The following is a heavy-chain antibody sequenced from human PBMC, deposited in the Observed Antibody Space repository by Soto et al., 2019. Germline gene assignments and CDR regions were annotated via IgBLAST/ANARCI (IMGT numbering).Heavy chain of an antibody. CDR2: IYYSGSA. CDR3: ARGGDIVVSYYYYGMDV. V-gene: IGHV4-30-4*01. J-gene: IGHJ6*02. CDR1: GGSISSGDYY. Sequence: QVQLQESGPGLVKPSQTLSLTCTVSGGSISSGDYYWSWIRQPPGKGLEWIGYIYYSGSAYDNPSLKSQVTITVDTSKNQFSLKLSSVTAADTAVYYCARGGDIVVSYYYYGMDVWGQGTTVTVSS. D-gene: IGHD2-15*01.